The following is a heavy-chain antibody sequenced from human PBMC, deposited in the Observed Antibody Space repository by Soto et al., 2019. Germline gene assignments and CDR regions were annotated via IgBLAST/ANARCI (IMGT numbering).Heavy chain of an antibody. J-gene: IGHJ6*03. V-gene: IGHV3-21*01. CDR1: GFTFSSYS. Sequence: GGSLRLSCAASGFTFSSYSMNWVRQAPGKGLEWVSSISSSSSYIYYADSVKGRFTISRNNAKNSLFLQMNSLRAEDTAVYYCATGTSSSLVVVPAAMPPPSYYYYYYMDVWGKGTTVTVSS. D-gene: IGHD2-2*01. CDR2: ISSSSSYI. CDR3: ATGTSSSLVVVPAAMPPPSYYYYYYMDV.